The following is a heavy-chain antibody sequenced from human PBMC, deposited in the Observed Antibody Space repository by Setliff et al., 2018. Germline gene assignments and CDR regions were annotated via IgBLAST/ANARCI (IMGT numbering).Heavy chain of an antibody. J-gene: IGHJ4*02. D-gene: IGHD6-13*01. Sequence: SVKVSCKASGDTFSTYALSWVRQAPGQGLEWMGRIIPVFRTAKYAQKFQGRVTITADESTRTAYMELSSVRFEDTAVYYCARAGVAAAGRKGVFEYWGQGTLVTVSS. CDR3: ARAGVAAAGRKGVFEY. CDR1: GDTFSTYA. CDR2: IIPVFRTA. V-gene: IGHV1-69*13.